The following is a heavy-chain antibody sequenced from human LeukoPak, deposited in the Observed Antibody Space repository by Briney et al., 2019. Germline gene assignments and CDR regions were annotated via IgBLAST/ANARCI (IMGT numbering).Heavy chain of an antibody. CDR1: GFTFSSYT. V-gene: IGHV3-21*04. D-gene: IGHD5-12*01. CDR3: AKDLYPYSGYGIDWFDP. Sequence: GGSLRLSCAASGFTFSSYTMNWVRQAPGKGLEWVSSISSSSSYIYYADSVKGRFTISRDNAKNSLFLQMNSLRAEDTAVYYCAKDLYPYSGYGIDWFDPWGQGTLVTVSS. J-gene: IGHJ5*02. CDR2: ISSSSSYI.